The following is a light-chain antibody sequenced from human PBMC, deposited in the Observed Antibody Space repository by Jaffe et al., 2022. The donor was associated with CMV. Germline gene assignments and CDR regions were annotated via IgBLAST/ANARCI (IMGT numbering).Light chain of an antibody. CDR1: SSDVGAYNY. V-gene: IGLV2-14*03. CDR3: SSYTTGNSVV. J-gene: IGLJ2*01. CDR2: DVS. Sequence: QSVLTQPASVSGSPGQSISIFCTGTSSDVGAYNYVSWYQQHPDKAPKLIIYDVSHQPLGVSGRFSGSKSGNTASLTISGLQEADEAHYYCSSYTTGNSVVFGGGTKLTVL.